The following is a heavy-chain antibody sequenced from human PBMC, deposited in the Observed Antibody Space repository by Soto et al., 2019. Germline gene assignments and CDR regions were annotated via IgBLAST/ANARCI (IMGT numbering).Heavy chain of an antibody. CDR1: GFTFSSYS. Sequence: GGSLRLSCAASGFTFSSYSMNWVRQAPGKGLELVSSISSSSSYIYYADSVKGRFTISRDNAKNSLYLQMNSLRAEDTAVYYCARDFQNHDRGVWGQGTTVTVSS. CDR2: ISSSSSYI. D-gene: IGHD3-10*01. CDR3: ARDFQNHDRGV. V-gene: IGHV3-21*01. J-gene: IGHJ6*02.